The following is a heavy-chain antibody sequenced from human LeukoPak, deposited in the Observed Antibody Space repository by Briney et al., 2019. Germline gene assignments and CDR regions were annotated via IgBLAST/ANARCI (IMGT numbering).Heavy chain of an antibody. J-gene: IGHJ4*02. CDR3: AARGYNSVFDY. V-gene: IGHV3-21*01. CDR1: GFNFRDYS. CDR2: ISGTSSYM. D-gene: IGHD5-24*01. Sequence: GGSLRLSCVAYGFNFRDYSMNWVRQAPGKGLDWVSGISGTSSYMYYGDSVKGRFTVSRDNAKNSLYLQMESLRVEDTAVYYCAARGYNSVFDYWGQGTLVTVSS.